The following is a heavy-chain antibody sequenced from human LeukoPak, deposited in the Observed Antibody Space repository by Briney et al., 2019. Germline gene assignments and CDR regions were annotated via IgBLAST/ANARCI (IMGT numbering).Heavy chain of an antibody. J-gene: IGHJ4*02. D-gene: IGHD5-12*01. Sequence: PGGSLRLSCAASGFTFSSYSMNWVRQAPGKGLEWVSSISSSSSYIYYADSVKGRFTISRDNAKNSLFVQMNSLRAEDTAVYYCARTTSYGWTGYDFDTFLDHWGQGTLVTVSS. CDR3: ARTTSYGWTGYDFDTFLDH. CDR1: GFTFSSYS. V-gene: IGHV3-21*01. CDR2: ISSSSSYI.